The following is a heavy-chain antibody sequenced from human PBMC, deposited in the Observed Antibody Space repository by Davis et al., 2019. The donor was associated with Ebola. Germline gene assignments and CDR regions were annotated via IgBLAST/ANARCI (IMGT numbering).Heavy chain of an antibody. V-gene: IGHV3-23*01. CDR3: ARATHFDY. CDR1: EFTFSSYT. J-gene: IGHJ4*02. CDR2: ISSSGGST. Sequence: GESLKISCAASEFTFSSYTMGWVRQAPGKGLEWVSGISSSGGSTYYADSVKGRFTISRDNSKNTLYLQMNSLRAEDTAVYYCARATHFDYWGQGTLVTVSS.